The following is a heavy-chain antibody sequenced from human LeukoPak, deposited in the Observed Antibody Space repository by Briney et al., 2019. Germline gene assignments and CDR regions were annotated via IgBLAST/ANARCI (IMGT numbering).Heavy chain of an antibody. CDR2: ISASGDTT. V-gene: IGHV3-23*01. CDR3: AKEPREYCSSTSCPNWFDS. Sequence: GASLRLSCAASGFTFNNYAMSWVRQAPGKGLEWVSAISASGDTTYYADSVKGRFTISRDNSENTLFLQMNSLRAEDTAVYYCAKEPREYCSSTSCPNWFDSWGQGTLVTVSS. D-gene: IGHD2-2*01. CDR1: GFTFNNYA. J-gene: IGHJ5*01.